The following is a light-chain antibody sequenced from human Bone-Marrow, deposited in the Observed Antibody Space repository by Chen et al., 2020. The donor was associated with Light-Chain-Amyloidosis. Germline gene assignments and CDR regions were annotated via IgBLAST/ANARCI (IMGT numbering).Light chain of an antibody. V-gene: IGLV3-21*02. CDR2: DDS. Sequence: SYVLTQPSSVSVAPGQTATMACGGNNIGSTRVHWYQQTPGQAPLRVVYDDSDRPSGIPDRLSGSNSGNTATLTISRVEAGDEADYYCQVWDRSSDRPVFGGGTKLTVL. CDR3: QVWDRSSDRPV. J-gene: IGLJ3*02. CDR1: NIGSTR.